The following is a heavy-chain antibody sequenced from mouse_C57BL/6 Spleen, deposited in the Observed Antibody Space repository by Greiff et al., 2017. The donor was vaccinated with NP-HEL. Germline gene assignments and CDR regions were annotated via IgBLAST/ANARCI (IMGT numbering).Heavy chain of an antibody. Sequence: EVKVVESGGGLVKPGGSLKLSCAASGFTFSDYGMHWVRQAPEKGLEWVAYISSGSSTIYYADTVKGRFTISRDNAKNTLFLQMTSLRSEDTAMYYCARSSSGYGNYAMDYWGQGTSVTVSS. CDR1: GFTFSDYG. D-gene: IGHD3-2*02. CDR3: ARSSSGYGNYAMDY. V-gene: IGHV5-17*01. CDR2: ISSGSSTI. J-gene: IGHJ4*01.